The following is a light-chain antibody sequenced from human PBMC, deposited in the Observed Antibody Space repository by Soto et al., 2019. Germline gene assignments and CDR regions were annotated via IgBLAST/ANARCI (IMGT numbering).Light chain of an antibody. Sequence: QSVLTQPPSLPGAPGQRVTISCTGSSSNIGAGHDVHWYQHLPGTAPKLLIYGNGNRPSGIPDRFSGSKSGTSASLAITGLQAEDEADYYCQSYDTSLSGSEVFGTGTKVTVL. CDR2: GNG. J-gene: IGLJ1*01. CDR3: QSYDTSLSGSEV. CDR1: SSNIGAGHD. V-gene: IGLV1-40*01.